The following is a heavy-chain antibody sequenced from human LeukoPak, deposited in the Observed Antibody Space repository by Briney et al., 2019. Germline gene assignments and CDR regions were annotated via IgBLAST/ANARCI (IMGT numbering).Heavy chain of an antibody. D-gene: IGHD6-13*01. V-gene: IGHV1-18*01. CDR3: ARDRHIAAAVYYYYMDV. J-gene: IGHJ6*03. Sequence: ASVKVSCKASGYTFTSYIISWVRQAPGQGLEWMGWINAYNGNTDYAQRVQGRVTMTTDTSTSTAYMELRSLRSDDTAVYCCARDRHIAAAVYYYYMDVWGKGTPVTVSS. CDR1: GYTFTSYI. CDR2: INAYNGNT.